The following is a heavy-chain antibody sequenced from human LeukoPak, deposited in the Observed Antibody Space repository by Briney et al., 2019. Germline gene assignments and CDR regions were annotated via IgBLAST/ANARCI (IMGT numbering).Heavy chain of an antibody. Sequence: GGSLRLSCAASELTVTTNHMTWVRQAPGKGLEWVSVIYSGGSTYYADSVKGRFTISRDNSKNTLYLQMNSLRAEDTAVYYCARGPYDNSGYRFDYWGQGTLVTVSS. J-gene: IGHJ4*02. D-gene: IGHD3-22*01. V-gene: IGHV3-66*01. CDR3: ARGPYDNSGYRFDY. CDR1: ELTVTTNH. CDR2: IYSGGST.